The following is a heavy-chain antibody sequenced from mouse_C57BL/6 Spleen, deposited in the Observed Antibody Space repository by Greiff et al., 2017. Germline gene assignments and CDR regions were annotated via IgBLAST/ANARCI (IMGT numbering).Heavy chain of an antibody. CDR3: VRDPPIYYDYDVEAMDY. V-gene: IGHV10-3*01. CDR1: GFTFNTYA. J-gene: IGHJ4*01. CDR2: IRSKSSNYAT. Sequence: GGGLVQPKGSLKLSCAASGFTFNTYAMHWVRQAPGKGLEWVARIRSKSSNYATYYADSVKDRFTISRDDSQSMLYLQMNNLKTEDTAMYYCVRDPPIYYDYDVEAMDYWGQGTSVTVSS. D-gene: IGHD2-4*01.